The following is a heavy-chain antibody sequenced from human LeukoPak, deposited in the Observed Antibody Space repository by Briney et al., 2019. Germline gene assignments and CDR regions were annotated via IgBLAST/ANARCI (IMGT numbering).Heavy chain of an antibody. J-gene: IGHJ4*02. CDR3: ARVFVGGSTVLSEY. V-gene: IGHV1-18*01. Sequence: RASVKVSCKASGYTFTSYGISWVRQAPGQGLEWMGWISAYNGNTNYAQKLQGRVTMTTDTSTSTAYMELRSLRSDDTAVYYCARVFVGGSTVLSEYWGQGTLVTVSS. CDR1: GYTFTSYG. D-gene: IGHD3-10*02. CDR2: ISAYNGNT.